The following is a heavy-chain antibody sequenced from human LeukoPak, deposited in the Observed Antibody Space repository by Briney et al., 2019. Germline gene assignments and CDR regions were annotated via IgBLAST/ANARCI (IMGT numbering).Heavy chain of an antibody. CDR1: GGSISHCF. Sequence: PSETLSLTCTVSGGSISHCFWSWIRQPPGKPLEWIGYIYYSGNTNYNPSLKSRLTISVDTSKDQFSLKLSSVTAADTAVYYCAKTVAGYWYFDLWGRGTLVTVSS. J-gene: IGHJ2*01. CDR3: AKTVAGYWYFDL. D-gene: IGHD6-19*01. V-gene: IGHV4-59*08. CDR2: IYYSGNT.